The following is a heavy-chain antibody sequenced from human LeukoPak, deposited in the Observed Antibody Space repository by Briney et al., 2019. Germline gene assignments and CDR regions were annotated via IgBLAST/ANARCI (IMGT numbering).Heavy chain of an antibody. CDR1: GGSISSSSYY. D-gene: IGHD4-17*01. V-gene: IGHV4-39*07. CDR2: IYYSGST. Sequence: SETLSLTCTVSGGSISSSSYYWGWIRQPPGKGLEWIGSIYYSGSTYYNPSLKSRVTISVDTSKNQFSLKLSSVTAADTAVYYCAREDGRSPYFDYWGQGTLVTVSS. J-gene: IGHJ4*02. CDR3: AREDGRSPYFDY.